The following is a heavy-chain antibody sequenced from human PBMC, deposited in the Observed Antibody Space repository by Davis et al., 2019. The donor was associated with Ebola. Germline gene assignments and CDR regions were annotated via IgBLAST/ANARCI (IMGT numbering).Heavy chain of an antibody. Sequence: ASVKVSCKASGYTFTSYDINWVRQATGQGLEWMGWMNPNSGNTGYAQKFQGRVTMTRNTSISTAYMELSSLRSEDTAVYYCARGFTTDYYYGMDVWGQGTTVTVSS. CDR1: GYTFTSYD. CDR2: MNPNSGNT. CDR3: ARGFTTDYYYGMDV. V-gene: IGHV1-8*01. D-gene: IGHD1-26*01. J-gene: IGHJ6*02.